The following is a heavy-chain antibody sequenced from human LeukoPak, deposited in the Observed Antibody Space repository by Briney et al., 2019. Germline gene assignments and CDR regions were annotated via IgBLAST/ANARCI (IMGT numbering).Heavy chain of an antibody. D-gene: IGHD3-3*01. CDR1: GDSISSGGYY. J-gene: IGHJ4*02. Sequence: PSETLSLTCTVSGDSISSGGYYWSWLRQHPGKGLEWIGNIYYSGSTYYNPSLKSRVTISVDTSKNQFSLKLSSVTAADTAVYYCARGQDFWSGYYYYFDYWGQGTLVTVSS. V-gene: IGHV4-31*03. CDR3: ARGQDFWSGYYYYFDY. CDR2: IYYSGST.